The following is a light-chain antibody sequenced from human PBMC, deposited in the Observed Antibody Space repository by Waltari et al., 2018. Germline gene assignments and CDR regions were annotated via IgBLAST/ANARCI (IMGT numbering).Light chain of an antibody. Sequence: EVVLTQSPVTLSLSPGERATLSCRASESVDNQLAWYRQKPGQAPTLLIYAASNRAAGIPARCRGSGYGTDFTLTISNLESEEFAVYFCQQRNKWPPLTFGGGTTIEI. CDR1: ESVDNQ. CDR2: AAS. V-gene: IGKV3-11*01. CDR3: QQRNKWPPLT. J-gene: IGKJ4*01.